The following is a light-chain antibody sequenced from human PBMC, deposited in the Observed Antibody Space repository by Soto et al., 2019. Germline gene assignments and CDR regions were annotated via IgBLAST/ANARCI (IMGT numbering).Light chain of an antibody. CDR1: QSITSN. V-gene: IGKV3-15*01. CDR3: QQYNNWPRT. Sequence: IVLTQSPGTLSLSPGDRATLSCGASQSITSNYLAWYQQKPGQAPSLHIFRASSRATGIPARFSGSGSGTEFTLTISSLQSEDFAVYYCQQYNNWPRTFGQGTKVDIK. J-gene: IGKJ1*01. CDR2: RAS.